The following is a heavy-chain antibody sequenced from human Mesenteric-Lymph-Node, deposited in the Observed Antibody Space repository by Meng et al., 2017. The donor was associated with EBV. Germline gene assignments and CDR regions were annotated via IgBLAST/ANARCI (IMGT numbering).Heavy chain of an antibody. V-gene: IGHV6-1*01. J-gene: IGHJ4*02. D-gene: IGHD2-2*01. CDR1: GDSVSSNSAA. CDR3: ARATSGFDS. Sequence: PSSPGLVKPPPTPSLTFDISGDSVSSNSAAWNWIRQSPLRGLEWLGRTYYMSKWYNDYAVSVKSRISINPDTSKNQFSLQLNSVTPEDTAVYYCARATSGFDSWGQGTLVTVSS. CDR2: TYYMSKWYN.